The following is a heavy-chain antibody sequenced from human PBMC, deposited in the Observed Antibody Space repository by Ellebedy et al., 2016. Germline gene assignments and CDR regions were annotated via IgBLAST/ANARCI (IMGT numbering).Heavy chain of an antibody. D-gene: IGHD2-15*01. CDR2: LSASGVST. V-gene: IGHV3-23*01. CDR3: AKMSWWGGFDH. Sequence: GESLKISCAASGFTFSSYAMSWVRHAPGKGLEWVSGLSASGVSTYYGDSVKGRFTISRDNSKNTLYMEMNSLRDDDTAIYYCAKMSWWGGFDHWGQGTLVTVSS. J-gene: IGHJ4*02. CDR1: GFTFSSYA.